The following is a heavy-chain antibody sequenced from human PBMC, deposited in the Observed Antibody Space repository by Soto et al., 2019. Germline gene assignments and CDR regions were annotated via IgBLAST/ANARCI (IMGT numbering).Heavy chain of an antibody. CDR1: GCTFSSYA. V-gene: IGHV1-69*13. J-gene: IGHJ4*02. Sequence: ASVKVSCKASGCTFSSYAISWVRQAPGQGLEWMGGIIPIFGTANYAQKFQGRVTITADESTSTAYMELSSLRSEDTAVYYCARDLAYYYDSSGYSRFDYWGQGTLVTVSS. CDR3: ARDLAYYYDSSGYSRFDY. D-gene: IGHD3-22*01. CDR2: IIPIFGTA.